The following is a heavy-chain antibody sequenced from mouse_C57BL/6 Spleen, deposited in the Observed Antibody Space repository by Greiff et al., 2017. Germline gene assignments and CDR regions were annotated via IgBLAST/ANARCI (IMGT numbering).Heavy chain of an antibody. CDR2: IWRGGST. V-gene: IGHV2-5*01. CDR3: AKRGYYSWAMDY. J-gene: IGHJ4*01. D-gene: IGHD3-1*01. CDR1: GFSLTSYG. Sequence: VQLQQSGPGLVQPSQSLSISCTVSGFSLTSYGVHWVRQSPGKGLEWLGVIWRGGSTDYNAAFMSRLSITKDNSKSQVFFKMNSLQADDTAIYYCAKRGYYSWAMDYWGQGTSVTVSS.